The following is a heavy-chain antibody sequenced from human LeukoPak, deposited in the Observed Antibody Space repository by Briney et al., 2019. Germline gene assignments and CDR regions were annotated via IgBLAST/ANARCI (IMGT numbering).Heavy chain of an antibody. J-gene: IGHJ4*02. CDR3: ASANCSGGSCYLPLSDY. Sequence: SVKVSCKASGGTFSSCAISWVRQAPGQGLEWMGGIIPIFGTANYAQKFQGRVTITADESTSTAYMELSSLRSEDTAVYYCASANCSGGSCYLPLSDYWGQGTLVTVSS. V-gene: IGHV1-69*13. CDR2: IIPIFGTA. CDR1: GGTFSSCA. D-gene: IGHD2-15*01.